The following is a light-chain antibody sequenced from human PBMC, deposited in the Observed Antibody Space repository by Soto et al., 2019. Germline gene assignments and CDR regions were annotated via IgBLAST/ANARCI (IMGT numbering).Light chain of an antibody. CDR3: SSYAGSNKYVV. V-gene: IGLV2-8*01. CDR1: SSDVGGYNY. CDR2: DVS. J-gene: IGLJ2*01. Sequence: QSALTQPPSASGSPGQSVTISCTGTSSDVGGYNYVSWYQQHPGKAPKLMIYDVSKRPSGVPDRFSGSKSGNTASLTVSGLQAEDEADYYCSSYAGSNKYVVFGGGTKVTVL.